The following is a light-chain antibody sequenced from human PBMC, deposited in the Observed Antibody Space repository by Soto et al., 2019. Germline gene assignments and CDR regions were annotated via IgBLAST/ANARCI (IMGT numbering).Light chain of an antibody. CDR2: AAS. CDR3: QQSYSTSIT. V-gene: IGKV1-39*01. CDR1: QSISSY. Sequence: DIQMTQSPSSLSASVGDRVTITCRASQSISSYLHWYQQKPGKAPKLLIYAASNLQSGVPSRFSASGSGTDFTLTISSLQPEDFATYYCQQSYSTSITFGQGTRLEIK. J-gene: IGKJ5*01.